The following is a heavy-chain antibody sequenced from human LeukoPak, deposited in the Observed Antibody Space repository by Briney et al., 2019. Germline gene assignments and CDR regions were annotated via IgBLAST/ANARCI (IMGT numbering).Heavy chain of an antibody. D-gene: IGHD3-16*02. CDR2: INHSGST. J-gene: IGHJ4*02. V-gene: IGHV4-34*01. CDR3: ARGPHYDYVWGSYRKGQRGLHYFDY. CDR1: GGSFSGYY. Sequence: SETLSLTCAVYGGSFSGYYWSWIRQPPGKGLEWIGEINHSGSTNYNPSLKSRVTISVDTSKNQFSLKLSSVTAADTAVYYCARGPHYDYVWGSYRKGQRGLHYFDYWGQGTLVTVSS.